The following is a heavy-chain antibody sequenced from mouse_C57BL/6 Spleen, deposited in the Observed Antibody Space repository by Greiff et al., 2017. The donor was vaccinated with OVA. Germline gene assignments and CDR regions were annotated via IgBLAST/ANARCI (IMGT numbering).Heavy chain of an antibody. Sequence: VQLQQPGTELVKPGASVKLSCKASGYTFTSYWMHWVKQRPGKGLEWIGNINPSNGGTNYNEKFKSKATLTVDKSSSTAYMQLSSLTSEDSAVYYCARGDRLLRGKDYWGQGTSVTVSS. CDR1: GYTFTSYW. CDR2: INPSNGGT. D-gene: IGHD2-3*01. V-gene: IGHV1-53*01. CDR3: ARGDRLLRGKDY. J-gene: IGHJ4*01.